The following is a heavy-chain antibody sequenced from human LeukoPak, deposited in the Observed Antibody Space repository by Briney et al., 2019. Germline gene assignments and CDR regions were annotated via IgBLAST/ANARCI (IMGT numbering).Heavy chain of an antibody. CDR2: INHSGST. CDR3: ARGPSPHISNLYFDWLSDYFDY. Sequence: PSETLSLTCAVYGGSFSGYYWSWIRQPPGKGLEWIGEINHSGSTNYNPSLKSRVTISVDTSKNQFSLKLSSVTAADTAVYYCARGPSPHISNLYFDWLSDYFDYWGQGTLVTVSS. J-gene: IGHJ4*02. CDR1: GGSFSGYY. V-gene: IGHV4-34*01. D-gene: IGHD3-9*01.